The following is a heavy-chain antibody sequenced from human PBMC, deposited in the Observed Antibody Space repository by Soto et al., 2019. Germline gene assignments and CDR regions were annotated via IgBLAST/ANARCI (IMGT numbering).Heavy chain of an antibody. V-gene: IGHV3-30-3*01. CDR2: ISYDGSNK. J-gene: IGHJ6*02. CDR3: ARDVLGYCSGGSCQDYYYYYGMDV. Sequence: GGSLRLSCAASGFTFSSYAMRWVRQAPGEGLEWVAVISYDGSNKYYADSVKGRFTISRDNSKNTLYLQMNSLRAEDTAVYYCARDVLGYCSGGSCQDYYYYYGMDVWGQGTTVTVSS. CDR1: GFTFSSYA. D-gene: IGHD2-15*01.